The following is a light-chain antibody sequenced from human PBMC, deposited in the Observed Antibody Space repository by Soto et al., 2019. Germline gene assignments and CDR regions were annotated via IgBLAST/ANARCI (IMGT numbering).Light chain of an antibody. V-gene: IGKV1-39*01. J-gene: IGKJ1*01. CDR1: QSIYIH. CDR2: AAS. Sequence: DIQMTQSPSSLSASVGDRGTITCRASQSIYIHLNSYQQKPGKVPKLLISAASSLQSGVPSRFSGSGSGTDFTLSIGSLQPDDFAAYYCQQSYNPPPTFGQGTKVDIK. CDR3: QQSYNPPPT.